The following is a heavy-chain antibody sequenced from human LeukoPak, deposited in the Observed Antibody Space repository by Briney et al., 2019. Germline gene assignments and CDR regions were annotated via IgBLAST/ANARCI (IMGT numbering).Heavy chain of an antibody. CDR1: GFTVSSNY. CDR2: IYSGGST. J-gene: IGHJ4*02. D-gene: IGHD4-23*01. CDR3: ARDLGGNSENDY. V-gene: IGHV3-66*01. Sequence: GGSLRLSCAASGFTVSSNYMSWVRQAPGKGLEWVSVIYSGGSTYYADSVKGRFTISRDNSKNTLYLQINSPRAEDTAVYYCARDLGGNSENDYWGQGTLVTVSS.